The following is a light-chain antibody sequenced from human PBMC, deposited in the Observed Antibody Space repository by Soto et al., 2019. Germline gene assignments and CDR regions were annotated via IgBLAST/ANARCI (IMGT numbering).Light chain of an antibody. Sequence: QSVLTQPPSASGTPGQRVTISCPGGRSNIGSNTVNWYQQLPGTAPKLLMYSNNQRPSGVPDRFSGSKSGTSASLDISGLQSEDEADYYCATWDDSLSGYVFGTGTKVTVL. V-gene: IGLV1-44*01. CDR2: SNN. CDR1: RSNIGSNT. CDR3: ATWDDSLSGYV. J-gene: IGLJ1*01.